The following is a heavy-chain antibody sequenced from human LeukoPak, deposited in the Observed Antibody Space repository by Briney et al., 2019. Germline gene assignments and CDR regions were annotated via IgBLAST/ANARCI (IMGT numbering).Heavy chain of an antibody. CDR1: GFTFSSYW. D-gene: IGHD3-3*01. V-gene: IGHV3-7*01. Sequence: PGGSLRLSCAASGFTFSSYWMSWVRQAPGKWLEWVADIKQDGSEKYYVDSVKGRFTISRDNARNSLYLQMNSLRAEDTAVYYCARGFLEWLFWGQGTLVTVSS. CDR3: ARGFLEWLF. CDR2: IKQDGSEK. J-gene: IGHJ4*02.